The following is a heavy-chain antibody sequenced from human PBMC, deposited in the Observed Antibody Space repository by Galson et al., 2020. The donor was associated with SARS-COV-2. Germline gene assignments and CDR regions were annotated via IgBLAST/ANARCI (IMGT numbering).Heavy chain of an antibody. Sequence: SETLSLTCAISGDSVSSNSAAWNWIRQSPSRGLEWLGRTYYRSKWYNDYAVSVKSRITINPDTSKNQFSLQLNSLTPEDTAVYYCARDRVMYSSGWYGYYYYYYGMDVWGQGTTVTVSS. J-gene: IGHJ6*02. CDR3: ARDRVMYSSGWYGYYYYYYGMDV. CDR1: GDSVSSNSAA. CDR2: TYYRSKWYN. V-gene: IGHV6-1*01. D-gene: IGHD6-19*01.